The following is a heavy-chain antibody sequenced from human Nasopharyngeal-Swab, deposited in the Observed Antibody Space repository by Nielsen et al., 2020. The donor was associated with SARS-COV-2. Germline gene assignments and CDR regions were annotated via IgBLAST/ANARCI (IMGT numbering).Heavy chain of an antibody. V-gene: IGHV3-21*01. CDR1: GLTLCSYS. CDR3: AREEGSSWHYFDY. Sequence: GGSLRLSCAASGLTLCSYSKIWVRQAPGKGLEWVSSISSRSSYIYYADSVKGRFTISRDNAKNSLYLQMNTLRAEDTAVYYCAREEGSSWHYFDYWGQGTLVTVSS. CDR2: ISSRSSYI. J-gene: IGHJ4*02. D-gene: IGHD6-13*01.